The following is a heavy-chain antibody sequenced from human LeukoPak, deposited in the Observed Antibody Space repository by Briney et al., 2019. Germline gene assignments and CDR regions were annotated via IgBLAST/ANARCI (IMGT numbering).Heavy chain of an antibody. J-gene: IGHJ5*02. CDR2: TYYSGST. CDR1: GGSVSSYY. D-gene: IGHD3-9*01. Sequence: SETLSLTCTVSGGSVSSYYWSWIRQPPGKGLEWIGYTYYSGSTNYNPSLKSRVTISVDTSKNQFSLKLSSVTAADTAVYYCVRSTDYDILTGYYTFWFDPWGQGTLVTVSS. CDR3: VRSTDYDILTGYYTFWFDP. V-gene: IGHV4-59*02.